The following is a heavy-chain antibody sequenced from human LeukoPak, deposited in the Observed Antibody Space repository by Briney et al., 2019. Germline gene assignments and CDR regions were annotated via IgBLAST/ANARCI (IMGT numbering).Heavy chain of an antibody. CDR1: GFTFSNFA. CDR3: ARDWGH. CDR2: VSGSGGSA. D-gene: IGHD3-16*01. Sequence: GGSLRLSCAASGFTFSNFAMSWVRQAPGKVLEWVSTVSGSGGSAYYADSVKGRFTISRDNSKNTLYLQMNSLRAEDTAVYYCARDWGHWGQGTLVTVSS. J-gene: IGHJ4*02. V-gene: IGHV3-23*01.